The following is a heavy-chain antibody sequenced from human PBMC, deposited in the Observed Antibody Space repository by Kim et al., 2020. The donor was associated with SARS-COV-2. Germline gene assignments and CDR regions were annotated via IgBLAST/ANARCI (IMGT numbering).Heavy chain of an antibody. CDR2: INHSGIS. D-gene: IGHD2-8*01. Sequence: SETLSLTCAVYGGSFTDYYWSWIRQPPGRGLEWIGEINHSGISNYNPSLKSRLTISVDTSKNQFSLKLNSVTAAETAVYYCARQVLLLSFVDYWGQEAL. CDR3: ARQVLLLSFVDY. CDR1: GGSFTDYY. V-gene: IGHV4-34*01. J-gene: IGHJ4*02.